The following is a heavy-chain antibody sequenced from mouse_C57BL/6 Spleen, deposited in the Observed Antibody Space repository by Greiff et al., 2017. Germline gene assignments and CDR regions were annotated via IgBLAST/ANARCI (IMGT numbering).Heavy chain of an antibody. D-gene: IGHD1-1*01. CDR3: GTVEAY. V-gene: IGHV5-6*01. CDR2: ISSGGSYT. CDR1: GFTFSSYG. J-gene: IGHJ3*01. Sequence: EVKVVESGGDLVKPGGSLKLSCAASGFTFSSYGMSWVRQTPDKRLEWVATISSGGSYTYYPDSVKGRFTISRDNAKNTLYLQMSSLKSEDTAMYYCGTVEAYWGQGTLVTVSA.